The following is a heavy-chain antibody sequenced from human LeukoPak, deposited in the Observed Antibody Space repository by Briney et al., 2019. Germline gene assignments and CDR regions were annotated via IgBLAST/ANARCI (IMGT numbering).Heavy chain of an antibody. D-gene: IGHD2-2*01. CDR1: GFTVSGNY. V-gene: IGHV3-53*01. CDR3: ARDYLGSQLLNAFDI. Sequence: GGSLRLSCAASGFTVSGNYMSWVRQAPGKGLEWVSVIYSGGSTYYADSVKGRFTISRDNSKNTLYLQMNSLRAEDTAVYYCARDYLGSQLLNAFDIWGQGTMVTVSS. CDR2: IYSGGST. J-gene: IGHJ3*02.